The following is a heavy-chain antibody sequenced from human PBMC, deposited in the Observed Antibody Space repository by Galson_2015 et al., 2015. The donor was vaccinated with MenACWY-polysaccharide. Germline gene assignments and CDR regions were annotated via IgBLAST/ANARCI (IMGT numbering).Heavy chain of an antibody. CDR3: ARGLHDTMVRGAGTSQNNYYMDV. V-gene: IGHV4-34*01. J-gene: IGHJ6*03. CDR2: INHSGST. CDR1: GGSFSGYY. Sequence: ETLSLTCAVYGGSFSGYYWSWIRQPPGKGLEWIGEINHSGSTNYNPSLKSRVTISVDTSKNQFSLKLSSVTAADTSVYYCARGLHDTMVRGAGTSQNNYYMDVWGKGTTVTVSS. D-gene: IGHD3-10*01.